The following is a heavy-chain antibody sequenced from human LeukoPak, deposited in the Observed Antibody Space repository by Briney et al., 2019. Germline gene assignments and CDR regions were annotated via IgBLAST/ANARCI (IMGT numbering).Heavy chain of an antibody. V-gene: IGHV1-69*05. CDR3: AREVWEGSIVGARSVFDY. CDR2: IIPIFGTA. CDR1: GGTFSSYA. Sequence: SVKVSCKASGGTFSSYAISWVRQAPGQGLGWMGGIIPIFGTANYAQKFQGRVTITTDESTSTAYMELSSLRSEDTAVYYCAREVWEGSIVGARSVFDYWGQGTLVTVSS. D-gene: IGHD1-26*01. J-gene: IGHJ4*02.